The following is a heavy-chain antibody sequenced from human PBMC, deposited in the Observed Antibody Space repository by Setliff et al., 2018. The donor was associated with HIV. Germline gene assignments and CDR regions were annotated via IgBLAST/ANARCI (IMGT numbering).Heavy chain of an antibody. J-gene: IGHJ2*01. CDR2: RSTTGST. V-gene: IGHV4-4*09. Sequence: LSLTCTVSGDSISSYFWSWIRQSPGKGLEWIGFRSTTGSTNYNPSLKSRVTISVDTSKDQFSLKLSSVTAADTAVYYCARAGGGGRWLHLSYWYFDLWGRGTLVTVSS. CDR3: ARAGGGGRWLHLSYWYFDL. D-gene: IGHD3-16*01. CDR1: GDSISSYF.